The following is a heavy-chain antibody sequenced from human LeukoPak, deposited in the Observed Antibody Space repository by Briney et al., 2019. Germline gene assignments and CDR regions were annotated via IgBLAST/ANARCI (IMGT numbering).Heavy chain of an antibody. CDR3: ARVPYSGSSKLYYFDY. CDR1: GFIFSSSA. D-gene: IGHD1-26*01. CDR2: ISDNGGNT. J-gene: IGHJ4*02. V-gene: IGHV3-23*01. Sequence: GGSLRLSCAASGFIFSSSAMNWVRQAPGKGLEWVSTISDNGGNTYYPDSVKGRFTISRDNSKNTLYLQMNSLRAEDTAVYYCARVPYSGSSKLYYFDYWGQGTLVTVSS.